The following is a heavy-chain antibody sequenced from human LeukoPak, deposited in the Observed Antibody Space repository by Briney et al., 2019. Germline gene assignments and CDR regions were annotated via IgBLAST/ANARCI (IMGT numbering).Heavy chain of an antibody. Sequence: ASVKVSCKASGGTFSSYAISWVRQAPGQGLEWMGRIIPILGIANYAQKFQGRVTITADKSTSTACMELSSLRSEDTAVYYCARDPQPPYYFDYWGQGTLVTVSS. CDR3: ARDPQPPYYFDY. CDR1: GGTFSSYA. V-gene: IGHV1-69*04. J-gene: IGHJ4*02. CDR2: IIPILGIA.